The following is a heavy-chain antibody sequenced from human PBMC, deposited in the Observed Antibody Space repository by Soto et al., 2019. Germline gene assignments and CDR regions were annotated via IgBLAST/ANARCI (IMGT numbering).Heavy chain of an antibody. CDR3: ARQGFGELHGLVDF. V-gene: IGHV4-59*08. J-gene: IGHJ6*02. CDR1: GGPMSNYY. Sequence: QVQLQESGPGLVKPSETLSLTCTISGGPMSNYYCSWFRQRPGQGLGWIGNMVYNGYTSYNPSLRSRVTISLNTSMNLSSLNLSSVTAAATALYYCARQGFGELHGLVDFWGQGTTVTVSS. D-gene: IGHD3-10*01. CDR2: MVYNGYT.